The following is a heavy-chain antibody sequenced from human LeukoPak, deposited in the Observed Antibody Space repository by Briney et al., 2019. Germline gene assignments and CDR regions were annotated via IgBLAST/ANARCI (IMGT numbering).Heavy chain of an antibody. D-gene: IGHD5-18*01. CDR2: ITPIFGTA. J-gene: IGHJ3*02. CDR1: GGTFSIYA. Sequence: SVKVSCKASGGTFSIYAISWVRQAPGQGREWMGRITPIFGTANYAQKFQGRVTITTDESTSTAYMELSSLRSEDTAVYYCARAGDTAMAYRAAAFDIWGQGTMVTVSS. V-gene: IGHV1-69*05. CDR3: ARAGDTAMAYRAAAFDI.